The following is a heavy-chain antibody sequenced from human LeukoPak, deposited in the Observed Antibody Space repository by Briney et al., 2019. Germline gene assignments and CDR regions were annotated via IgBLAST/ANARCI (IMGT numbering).Heavy chain of an antibody. CDR2: IYSGGST. J-gene: IGHJ4*02. CDR1: GFTVSSNY. CDR3: ARDLGYCTNGVCHTRFDY. V-gene: IGHV3-53*01. Sequence: GGSLRLSCAASGFTVSSNYMSWVRQAPGKGLEWVSVIYSGGSTYYADSVKGRFSISRDNTKGSLFLQLNSLRAEDTAVYYCARDLGYCTNGVCHTRFDYWGQGTLVAVSS. D-gene: IGHD2-8*01.